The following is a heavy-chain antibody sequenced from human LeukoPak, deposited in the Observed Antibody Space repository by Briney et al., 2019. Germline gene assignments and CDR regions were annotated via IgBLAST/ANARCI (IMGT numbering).Heavy chain of an antibody. CDR1: GGSIRTYY. V-gene: IGHV4-4*09. D-gene: IGHD6-6*01. CDR2: IHASGPT. CDR3: ARHDAGIAARPFDN. J-gene: IGHJ4*02. Sequence: PSETLSLTCTVSGGSIRTYYWSWIRRPPGKGLEWIAYIHASGPTNYNPSLKSRITISVDTSKNQFSLTLSSVTAADTAVYYCARHDAGIAARPFDNWGQGTLVTVSS.